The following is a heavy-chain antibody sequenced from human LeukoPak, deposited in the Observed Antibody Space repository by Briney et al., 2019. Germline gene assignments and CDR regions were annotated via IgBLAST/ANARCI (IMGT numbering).Heavy chain of an antibody. J-gene: IGHJ5*02. D-gene: IGHD4-17*01. V-gene: IGHV4-34*01. CDR3: ARALAYDDYGDTSHQGWFDP. CDR2: INHSGST. Sequence: SETLSLTCAVYGGSFSGYYWSWIRQPPGKGLEWIGEINHSGSTNYNPSLKSRVTISVDTSKNQFSLKLSSVTAADTAVYYCARALAYDDYGDTSHQGWFDPWGQGTLVTVSS. CDR1: GGSFSGYY.